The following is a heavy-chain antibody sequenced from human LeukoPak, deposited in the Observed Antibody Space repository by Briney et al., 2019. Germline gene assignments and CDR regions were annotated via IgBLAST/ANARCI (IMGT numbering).Heavy chain of an antibody. J-gene: IGHJ4*02. V-gene: IGHV3-7*01. Sequence: GGSLRLSCAASGFTFSSYWMSWVRQAPGKGLEWVANIRQDGSEKQYVDSVKGRFTISRDNAKNSVYLQMSSLRAEDTALYYCATTTRSAPRDYWGQGTLVTVSS. CDR1: GFTFSSYW. CDR2: IRQDGSEK. D-gene: IGHD1-1*01. CDR3: ATTTRSAPRDY.